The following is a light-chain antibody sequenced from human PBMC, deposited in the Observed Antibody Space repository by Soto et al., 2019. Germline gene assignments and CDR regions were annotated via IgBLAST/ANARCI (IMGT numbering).Light chain of an antibody. J-gene: IGKJ5*01. V-gene: IGKV3-15*01. CDR3: QQRKNWQVT. CDR2: DAS. Sequence: MVMTQSPATLSSSPGDRSTLSLMSSQSVGSNLAWYQQKPGQAPRLLIYDASTRATGIPARFSGSGSGTEFTLTISSLQSEDFAVYYCQQRKNWQVTFGQGTRLEIK. CDR1: QSVGSN.